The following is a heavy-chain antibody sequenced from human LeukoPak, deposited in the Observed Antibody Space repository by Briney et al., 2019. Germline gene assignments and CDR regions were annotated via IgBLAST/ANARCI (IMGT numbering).Heavy chain of an antibody. CDR1: GYTFTGYY. J-gene: IGHJ4*02. D-gene: IGHD2-2*02. CDR2: INPNSGGT. V-gene: IGHV1-2*02. Sequence: ASVKVSCKASGYTFTGYYMHWVRQAPGKGLEWMGWINPNSGGTNYAQKFQGRVTMTRDTSISTAYMELSRLRSDDTAVYYCARIVCSSTSCYTSYFDYWGQGTLVTVSS. CDR3: ARIVCSSTSCYTSYFDY.